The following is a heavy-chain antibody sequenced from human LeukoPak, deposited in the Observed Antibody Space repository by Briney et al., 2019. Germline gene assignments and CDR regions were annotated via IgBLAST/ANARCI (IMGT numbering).Heavy chain of an antibody. Sequence: SETLSLTCTVSGGSISSYYWSWIRQPPGKGLEWIGYIYYSGSTNYNPSLKSRVTISVDTSKNQFSLKLSSVTAADTAVYYCARAGWNDVLSYYYYGMDAWGQGTTVTVSS. CDR3: ARAGWNDVLSYYYYGMDA. CDR1: GGSISSYY. J-gene: IGHJ6*02. D-gene: IGHD1-1*01. CDR2: IYYSGST. V-gene: IGHV4-59*01.